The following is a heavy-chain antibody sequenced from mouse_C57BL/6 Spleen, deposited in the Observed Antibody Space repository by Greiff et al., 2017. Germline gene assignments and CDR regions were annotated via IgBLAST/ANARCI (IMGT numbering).Heavy chain of an antibody. V-gene: IGHV1-72*01. CDR3: ARSDDYDGYWYFDV. J-gene: IGHJ1*03. D-gene: IGHD2-4*01. Sequence: VQLQQPGAELVKPGASVKLSCKASGYTFTRYWMHWVKQRPGRGLEWIGRIDPNSGGTKYNEKFKSQATLTVDKPSSTAYMQLSSLTSEDSAVYYCARSDDYDGYWYFDVWGTGTTVTVSS. CDR1: GYTFTRYW. CDR2: IDPNSGGT.